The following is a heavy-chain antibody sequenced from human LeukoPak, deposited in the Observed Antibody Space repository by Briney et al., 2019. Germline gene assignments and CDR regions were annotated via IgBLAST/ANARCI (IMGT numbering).Heavy chain of an antibody. V-gene: IGHV1-69*06. CDR3: ARVRNSGFRYVDS. J-gene: IGHJ4*02. Sequence: SVKVSCKASGGTFSSYDISWVRQAPGQGLEWMGGIIPMFGTANYAQKFQGRVTISADKSTSTAYMELSSLRTDDTAVYYCARVRNSGFRYVDSWGQGTLVTVSS. D-gene: IGHD5-12*01. CDR1: GGTFSSYD. CDR2: IIPMFGTA.